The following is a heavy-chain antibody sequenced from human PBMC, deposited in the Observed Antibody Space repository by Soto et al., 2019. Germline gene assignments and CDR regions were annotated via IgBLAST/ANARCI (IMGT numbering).Heavy chain of an antibody. D-gene: IGHD5-12*01. V-gene: IGHV6-1*01. J-gene: IGHJ5*02. Sequence: SQTLSLTCAISGDSVSSNTASWNWIRQSPSRGLEWLGRTYFRSKWYNDYAVSVKSRIIINPDTSNNQFSLQLDSVTPEDTAVYFCAKGDNLGPKTGYAFDPWGQGIMVTVSS. CDR2: TYFRSKWYN. CDR1: GDSVSSNTAS. CDR3: AKGDNLGPKTGYAFDP.